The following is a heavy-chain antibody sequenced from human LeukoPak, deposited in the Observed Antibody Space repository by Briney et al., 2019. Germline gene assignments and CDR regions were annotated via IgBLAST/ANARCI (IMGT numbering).Heavy chain of an antibody. D-gene: IGHD6-19*01. CDR2: IYPGDSDT. V-gene: IGHV5-51*01. CDR1: GYSFTSYW. CDR3: ARDIAVAGTNYYYGMDV. Sequence: GESLKISCKGSGYSFTSYWIGWVRQMPGKGLEWMGIIYPGDSDTRYSPSFQGQVIISADKSISTAYLQWGSLKASDTAMYYCARDIAVAGTNYYYGMDVWGQGTTVTVSS. J-gene: IGHJ6*02.